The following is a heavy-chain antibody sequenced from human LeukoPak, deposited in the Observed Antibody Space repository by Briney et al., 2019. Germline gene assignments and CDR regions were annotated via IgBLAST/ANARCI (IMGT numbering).Heavy chain of an antibody. Sequence: GGSLRLSCAASRFTFSTYGMSWVRQAPGKGLEWVSAISGSGGSTYYADSVKGRFTISRDNSKNTLYLQMNSLRAEDTAVYYCAKDSDRDGYNYWIPVYYFDYWGQGTLVTVSS. CDR3: AKDSDRDGYNYWIPVYYFDY. V-gene: IGHV3-23*01. CDR2: ISGSGGST. D-gene: IGHD5-24*01. J-gene: IGHJ4*02. CDR1: RFTFSTYG.